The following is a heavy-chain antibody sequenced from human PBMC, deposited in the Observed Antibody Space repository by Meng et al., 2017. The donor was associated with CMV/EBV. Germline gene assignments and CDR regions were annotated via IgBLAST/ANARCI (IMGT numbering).Heavy chain of an antibody. CDR3: ARAPGLWSGYFSP. CDR1: GFTFSSYW. J-gene: IGHJ5*02. CDR2: IKQDGSEK. V-gene: IGHV3-7*01. Sequence: GESLKISCAASGFTFSSYWMSWVRQAPGKGLEWMANIKQDGSEKYYVDSVKGRFTISRDNAKNSLYLQMNSLRAEDTAVYYCARAPGLWSGYFSPWGQGTLVTVSS. D-gene: IGHD3-3*01.